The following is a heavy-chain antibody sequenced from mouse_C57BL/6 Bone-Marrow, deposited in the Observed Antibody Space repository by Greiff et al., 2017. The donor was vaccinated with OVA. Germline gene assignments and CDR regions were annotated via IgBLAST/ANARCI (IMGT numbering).Heavy chain of an antibody. CDR1: GYTFTSYG. V-gene: IGHV1-81*01. CDR3: ASNLYYFDY. D-gene: IGHD1-3*01. CDR2: IYPRSGNT. Sequence: VMLVESGAELARPGASVKLSCKASGYTFTSYGISWVKQRTGQGLEWIGEIYPRSGNTYYNEKFKGKATLTADKSSSTAYMELRSLTSEDSAVYFCASNLYYFDYWGQGTTLTVSS. J-gene: IGHJ2*01.